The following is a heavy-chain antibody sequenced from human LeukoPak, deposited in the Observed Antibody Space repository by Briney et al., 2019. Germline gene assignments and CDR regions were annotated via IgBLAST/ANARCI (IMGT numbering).Heavy chain of an antibody. V-gene: IGHV3-23*01. CDR1: GFTFSSYG. Sequence: GGSLRLSCAASGFTFSSYGMSWVRQALGKGLEWVSTISGRGGSTYYADSVKGRFTISRDNSKNTLYLQMNSLRAEDTAVYYCAKNYGSGSSVKYYYYMDVWGKGTTVTVSS. CDR2: ISGRGGST. J-gene: IGHJ6*03. D-gene: IGHD3-10*01. CDR3: AKNYGSGSSVKYYYYMDV.